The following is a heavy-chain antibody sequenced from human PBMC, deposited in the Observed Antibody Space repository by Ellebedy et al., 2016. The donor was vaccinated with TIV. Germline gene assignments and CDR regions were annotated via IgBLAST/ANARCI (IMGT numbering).Heavy chain of an antibody. CDR3: AKADCSSGTRCFVAVXDY. CDR1: GFTFPSHW. CDR2: INWDGAVI. D-gene: IGHD6-19*01. Sequence: SLKISCAASGFTFPSHWMHWVRQAPGKGLEWVSGINWDGAVIAYADSVKGRFTISRDNAKKSLYLRMNSLKAEDTALYFCAKADCSSGTRCFVAVXDYWGQGTRVTVSS. J-gene: IGHJ4*02. V-gene: IGHV3-9*01.